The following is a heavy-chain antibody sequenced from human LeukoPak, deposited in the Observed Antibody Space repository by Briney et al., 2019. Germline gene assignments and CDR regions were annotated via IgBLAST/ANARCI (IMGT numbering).Heavy chain of an antibody. CDR3: ARDGYMDV. Sequence: SETLSFTCTVSGGSISSHYWSWIRQPPGKGLEWIGYIYYSGSTNYNPSLKSRVTISVDTSKNQFSLKLSSVTAADTAVYYCARDGYMDVWGKGTTVTVSS. V-gene: IGHV4-59*11. CDR2: IYYSGST. CDR1: GGSISSHY. J-gene: IGHJ6*03.